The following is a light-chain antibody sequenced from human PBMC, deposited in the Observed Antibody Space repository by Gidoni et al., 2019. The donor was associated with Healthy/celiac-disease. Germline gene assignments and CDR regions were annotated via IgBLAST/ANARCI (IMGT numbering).Light chain of an antibody. V-gene: IGKV3-20*01. Sequence: IVLTQSPGTLSLSPGERATLSCRASQSVSSSYLAWYQQKPGQAPRLRSYGASSRATGIPDRFSGSGSGTDFTLTISRLEPEDFAVYYCQQYGSSPPWTFGQGTKVEIK. CDR3: QQYGSSPPWT. CDR1: QSVSSSY. J-gene: IGKJ1*01. CDR2: GAS.